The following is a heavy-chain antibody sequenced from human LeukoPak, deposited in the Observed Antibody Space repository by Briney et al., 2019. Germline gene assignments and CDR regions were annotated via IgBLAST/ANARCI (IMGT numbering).Heavy chain of an antibody. D-gene: IGHD3-10*01. CDR2: ISAYNGNT. V-gene: IGHV1-18*01. J-gene: IGHJ4*02. Sequence: ASVKVSCKASGYTFTSYGISWVRQAPGQGLEWMGWISAYNGNTNYAQKLQGRVTMTTDTSTSTAYMELRSLRSDGTAVYYCARDRTYYGSGSQYFDYWGQGTLVTVSS. CDR3: ARDRTYYGSGSQYFDY. CDR1: GYTFTSYG.